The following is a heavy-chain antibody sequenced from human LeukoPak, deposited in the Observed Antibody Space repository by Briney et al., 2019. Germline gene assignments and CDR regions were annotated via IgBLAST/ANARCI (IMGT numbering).Heavy chain of an antibody. CDR3: ARGDDYVWGSYRYVTPVDY. Sequence: GGSLRLSCAASGFTFSSYAMHWVRQAPGKGLEWVAVIPYDGSNKYYADSVKGRFTISRDNSKNTLYLQMNSLRAEDTAVYYCARGDDYVWGSYRYVTPVDYWGQGTLVTVSS. CDR1: GFTFSSYA. J-gene: IGHJ4*02. V-gene: IGHV3-30-3*01. CDR2: IPYDGSNK. D-gene: IGHD3-16*02.